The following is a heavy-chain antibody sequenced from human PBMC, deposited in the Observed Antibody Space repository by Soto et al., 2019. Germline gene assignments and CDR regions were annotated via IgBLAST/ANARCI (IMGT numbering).Heavy chain of an antibody. CDR3: ARHGDVLRFLEWLPPKYYGMDV. CDR1: GYSFTSYW. Sequence: GESLKISCKGSGYSFTSYWIGWVRQMPGKGLEWMGIIYPGDSDTRYSPSFQGQVTISADKSISTAYLQWSSLKASHTAMYYCARHGDVLRFLEWLPPKYYGMDVWGQGTTVTVSS. J-gene: IGHJ6*02. CDR2: IYPGDSDT. D-gene: IGHD3-3*01. V-gene: IGHV5-51*01.